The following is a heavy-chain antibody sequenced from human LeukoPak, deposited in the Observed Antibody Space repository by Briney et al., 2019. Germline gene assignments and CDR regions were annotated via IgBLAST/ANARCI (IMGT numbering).Heavy chain of an antibody. Sequence: GASVTVSCKASGYIFTSYGITWVRLAPGQGLEWMGWSSTYNENTNYAQNLQGRVTITTDTSTSTAYMELRSLRSDDTAVYYCARYYYDSSGYYSLGAFDIWGQGTMVTVSS. D-gene: IGHD3-22*01. CDR2: SSTYNENT. CDR3: ARYYYDSSGYYSLGAFDI. J-gene: IGHJ3*02. CDR1: GYIFTSYG. V-gene: IGHV1-18*01.